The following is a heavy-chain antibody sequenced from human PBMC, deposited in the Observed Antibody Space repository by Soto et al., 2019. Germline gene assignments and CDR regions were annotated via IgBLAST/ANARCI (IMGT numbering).Heavy chain of an antibody. V-gene: IGHV1-3*01. CDR1: GYTFTSYA. J-gene: IGHJ4*02. Sequence: QVQLVQSGAAVKKPGASVKVSCKASGYTFTSYAMHWVRQAPGQRLEWMGWSNAGNGNTKYSQKFQGRVTISRDTAESTAYMELSSLRSVETAVYYCARGVGATDYWGQGTLVTVSS. CDR3: ARGVGATDY. D-gene: IGHD1-26*01. CDR2: SNAGNGNT.